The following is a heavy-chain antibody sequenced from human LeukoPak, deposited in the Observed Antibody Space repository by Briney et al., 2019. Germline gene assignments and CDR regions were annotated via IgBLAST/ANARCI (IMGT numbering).Heavy chain of an antibody. CDR2: IKGDGRDK. CDR1: RFTLSNYW. Sequence: GGSLRLSCAASRFTLSNYWMSWVRQAPGKGLEWVANIKGDGRDKYYVGSVRGRFTISRDNADNALNLQMNSLRGDDTAVYYCARGVDSAIDWWGQGTLVTVPS. CDR3: ARGVDSAIDW. J-gene: IGHJ4*02. V-gene: IGHV3-7*01. D-gene: IGHD3-9*01.